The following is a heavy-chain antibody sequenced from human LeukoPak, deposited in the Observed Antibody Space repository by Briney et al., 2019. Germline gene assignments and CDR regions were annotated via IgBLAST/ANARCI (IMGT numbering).Heavy chain of an antibody. CDR2: IVVGSGKT. V-gene: IGHV1-58*02. CDR1: GFSFGSSA. CDR3: AADDLNIGH. D-gene: IGHD2/OR15-2a*01. J-gene: IGHJ4*02. Sequence: SVKVSCMASGFSFGSSAIQWVRQAPGQRLEWIGWIVVGSGKTNYAQKFQERTTITRDMSTSTVYMELSSLRSEDTAVYYCAADDLNIGHWGQGSLVTVSS.